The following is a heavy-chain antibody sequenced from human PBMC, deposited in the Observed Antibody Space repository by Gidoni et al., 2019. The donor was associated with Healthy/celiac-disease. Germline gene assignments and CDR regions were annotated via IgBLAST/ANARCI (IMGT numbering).Heavy chain of an antibody. CDR1: GFTFTSYA. D-gene: IGHD6-19*01. Sequence: VPLLESGGGLVQPGGSLRLSCAASGFTFTSYAMSWVRQAPGKGLEWLSGSRGSGGSTYYADSAKGRFTISRDNPKNTLYLQMSSLRADDTAVYYCARVQSPGVAVALLGYWGQGTLVTVSP. V-gene: IGHV3-23*01. CDR3: ARVQSPGVAVALLGY. CDR2: SRGSGGST. J-gene: IGHJ4*02.